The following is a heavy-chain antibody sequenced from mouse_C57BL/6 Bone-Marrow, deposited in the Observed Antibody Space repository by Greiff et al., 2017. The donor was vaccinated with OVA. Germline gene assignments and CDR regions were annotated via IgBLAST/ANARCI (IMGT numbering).Heavy chain of an antibody. CDR2: IYPGNGDT. D-gene: IGHD2-3*01. V-gene: IGHV1-12*01. CDR1: GYTFTSYN. CDR3: ARGVYDGYYLYYFDY. Sequence: LQQSGAELVRPGASVKMSCKASGYTFTSYNMHWVKQTPRQGLEWIGAIYPGNGDTSYNQKFKGKATLTVDKSSSTAYMQLSSLTSEDSAVYFCARGVYDGYYLYYFDYWGQGTTLTVSS. J-gene: IGHJ2*01.